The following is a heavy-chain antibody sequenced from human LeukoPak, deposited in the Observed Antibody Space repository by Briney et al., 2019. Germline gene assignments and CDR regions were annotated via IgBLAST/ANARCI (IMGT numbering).Heavy chain of an antibody. CDR2: IIPIFGTA. Sequence: SVKVSCKASGGTFSSYAISWVRQAPGQGLEWMGGIIPIFGTANYAQKFQGRVTITADEPTSTAYMELSSLRSEDTAVYYCARTYYGSGSYYDWFDPWGQGTLVTVSS. V-gene: IGHV1-69*13. D-gene: IGHD3-10*01. J-gene: IGHJ5*02. CDR1: GGTFSSYA. CDR3: ARTYYGSGSYYDWFDP.